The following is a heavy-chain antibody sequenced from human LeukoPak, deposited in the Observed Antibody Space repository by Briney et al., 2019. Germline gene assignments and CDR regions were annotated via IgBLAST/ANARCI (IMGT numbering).Heavy chain of an antibody. CDR3: ARGRGGTTTPYYFDS. J-gene: IGHJ4*02. Sequence: PGRSLRLSCAASGFTFSSYAMHWVRQTPGKGLEWVAVISYDGSNKFDADSVKGRFTISRDNSKTTLYLEMKSLRAEDTGVYFCARGRGGTTTPYYFDSWGRGALSPSPQ. CDR1: GFTFSSYA. D-gene: IGHD1-26*01. V-gene: IGHV3-30*04. CDR2: ISYDGSNK.